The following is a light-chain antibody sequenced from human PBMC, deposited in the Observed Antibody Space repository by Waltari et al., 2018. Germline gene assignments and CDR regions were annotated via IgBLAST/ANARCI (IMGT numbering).Light chain of an antibody. CDR1: QSLLFSSNNKNH. CDR3: QQYYRSPSLT. V-gene: IGKV4-1*01. Sequence: DIVMTQSPDCLAVPLGERATINCKLNQSLLFSSNNKNHLAWYQQKTGQPPKLLIYWASTRESGVPDRFSGSGSGTDFTLTITSLQTEDVAVYYCQQYYRSPSLTFGGGTKVEIK. CDR2: WAS. J-gene: IGKJ4*01.